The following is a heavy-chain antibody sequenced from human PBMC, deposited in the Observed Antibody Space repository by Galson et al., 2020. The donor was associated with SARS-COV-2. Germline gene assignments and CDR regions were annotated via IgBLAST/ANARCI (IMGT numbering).Heavy chain of an antibody. D-gene: IGHD3-9*01. Sequence: SGPTLVKPTQTLTLTCTFSGFSLSTSGMCVSWIRQPPGKALEWLARIDWDDDKYYSTSLKTRLTISKDTSKNQVVLTMTNMDPVDTATYYCARESYDILTGYYFIFDYWAREPWSPSPQ. CDR2: IDWDDDK. V-gene: IGHV2-70*11. CDR3: ARESYDILTGYYFIFDY. J-gene: IGHJ4*02. CDR1: GFSLSTSGMC.